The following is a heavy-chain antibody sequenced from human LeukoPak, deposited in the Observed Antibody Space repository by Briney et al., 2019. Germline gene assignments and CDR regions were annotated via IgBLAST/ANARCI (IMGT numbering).Heavy chain of an antibody. CDR3: ARDLVGTADY. CDR1: GFIFSNYA. V-gene: IGHV3-64*01. D-gene: IGHD1-26*01. CDR2: IISNGGTT. J-gene: IGHJ4*02. Sequence: GGSLRLSCAASGFIFSNYAMHWVRQAPGKGLEYVSAIISNGGTTYYANSVKGRFTISRDNSKNTLYLQMDSLRAEDMAVYYCARDLVGTADYWGQGTLVTVSS.